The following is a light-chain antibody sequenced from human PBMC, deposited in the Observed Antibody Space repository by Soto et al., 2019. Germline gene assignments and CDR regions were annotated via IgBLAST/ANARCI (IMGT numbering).Light chain of an antibody. Sequence: QLTQSPSSLSASIGDRVAITCRATQTINRFLAWYQQKPGAAPKLLIYAATTLQSGVPSRFSGGASGTEFTLTITGLQSDDFATYFCQQLNSYPPEFGQGTKV. CDR2: AAT. V-gene: IGKV1-9*01. CDR3: QQLNSYPPE. J-gene: IGKJ1*01. CDR1: QTINRF.